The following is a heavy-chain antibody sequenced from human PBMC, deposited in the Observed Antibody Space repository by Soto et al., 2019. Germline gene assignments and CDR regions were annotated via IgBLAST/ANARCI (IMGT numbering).Heavy chain of an antibody. D-gene: IGHD2-15*01. J-gene: IGHJ3*02. CDR2: IYYSGST. CDR1: GGSISSGDYY. V-gene: IGHV4-30-4*01. Sequence: QVQLQESGPGLVKPSQTLSLTCTVSGGSISSGDYYWSWIRQPPGKGLEWIGYIYYSGSTYYNPSLKSRVTISVDTSKNQFSLKLSSVTAADTAVYYCARERRTAALSLGYCSGGSCYGRVRAFDIWGQGTMVTVSS. CDR3: ARERRTAALSLGYCSGGSCYGRVRAFDI.